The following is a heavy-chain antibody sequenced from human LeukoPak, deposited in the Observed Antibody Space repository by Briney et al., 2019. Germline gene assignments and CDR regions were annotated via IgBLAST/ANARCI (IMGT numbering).Heavy chain of an antibody. D-gene: IGHD3-10*01. CDR3: AKDPPSGSKYNWFDP. CDR2: ISGSGGST. Sequence: GGSHRLSCAASGFTFSSYAMSWVRQAPGKGLEWVSAISGSGGSTYYADSVKGRFTISRDNSKNTLYLQMNSLRAEDTAVYYCAKDPPSGSKYNWFDPWGQGTLVTVSS. CDR1: GFTFSSYA. J-gene: IGHJ5*02. V-gene: IGHV3-23*01.